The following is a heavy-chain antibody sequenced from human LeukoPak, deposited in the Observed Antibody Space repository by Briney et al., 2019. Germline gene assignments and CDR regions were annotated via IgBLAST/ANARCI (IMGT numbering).Heavy chain of an antibody. CDR1: GGSISSYY. V-gene: IGHV4-59*01. J-gene: IGHJ4*02. D-gene: IGHD4-23*01. CDR3: ARAYPYGGNSQ. CDR2: IYYSGST. Sequence: SETLSLTCTVSGGSISSYYWSWLRQPPGKGLEWIGYIYYSGSTNYNPSLKSRVTISVDTSKNQFSLKLSSVTAADTAVYYCARAYPYGGNSQWGQGTLVTVSS.